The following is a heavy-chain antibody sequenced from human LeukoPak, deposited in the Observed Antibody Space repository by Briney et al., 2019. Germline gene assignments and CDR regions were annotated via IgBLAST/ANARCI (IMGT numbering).Heavy chain of an antibody. CDR1: GYIFTNYY. CDR3: ARDRFTMVRGIIPGY. Sequence: GASVKVSCKTSGYIFTNYYMHWVRQAPGQGLEWMGIINPSGGSTSSAQKFQGRVTMTRDTSTSTVYMELSSLRSEDTAVYYCARDRFTMVRGIIPGYWGQGTLVTVSS. J-gene: IGHJ4*02. V-gene: IGHV1-46*01. D-gene: IGHD3-10*01. CDR2: INPSGGST.